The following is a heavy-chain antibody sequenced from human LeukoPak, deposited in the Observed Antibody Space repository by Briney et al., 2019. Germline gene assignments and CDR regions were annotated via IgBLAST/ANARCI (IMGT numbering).Heavy chain of an antibody. V-gene: IGHV1-18*04. Sequence: GASVKVSCKASGYTFTSYGISWVRQAPGQGLEWMGWISTYNGNTNYAQKLQGRVTMTTDTSTSTVYMELKSLRSDGTAVYYCARVPYDVLTGYSTYYFDYWGQGTLVTVSS. CDR1: GYTFTSYG. CDR2: ISTYNGNT. J-gene: IGHJ4*02. D-gene: IGHD3-9*01. CDR3: ARVPYDVLTGYSTYYFDY.